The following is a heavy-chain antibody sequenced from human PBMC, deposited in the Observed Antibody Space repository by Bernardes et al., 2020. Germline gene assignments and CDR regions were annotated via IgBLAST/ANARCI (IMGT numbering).Heavy chain of an antibody. D-gene: IGHD3-16*02. J-gene: IGHJ4*02. CDR2: INPNSGGT. Sequence: ASVKVSCKASGYTFTGYYMHWVRQAPGQGLEWMGRINPNSGGTNYAQKFQGRVTMTRDTSISTAYMELSRLRSDDTAVYYCARDLAQDYDYIWGSYRDWGQGTLVTVSS. CDR1: GYTFTGYY. CDR3: ARDLAQDYDYIWGSYRD. V-gene: IGHV1-2*06.